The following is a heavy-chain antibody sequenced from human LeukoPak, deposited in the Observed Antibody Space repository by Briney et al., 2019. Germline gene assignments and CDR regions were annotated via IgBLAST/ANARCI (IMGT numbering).Heavy chain of an antibody. J-gene: IGHJ4*02. V-gene: IGHV4-30-4*01. D-gene: IGHD2-15*01. CDR2: IYYSGST. Sequence: PSETLSLTCTVSGGSISSGDYYWSWIRQPPGKGLEWIGYIYYSGSTYNPSLKSRVTISVDTSKNQFSLKLSSVTAADTAVYYCARDALYCSGGSCLDYWGQGTLVTVSS. CDR3: ARDALYCSGGSCLDY. CDR1: GGSISSGDYY.